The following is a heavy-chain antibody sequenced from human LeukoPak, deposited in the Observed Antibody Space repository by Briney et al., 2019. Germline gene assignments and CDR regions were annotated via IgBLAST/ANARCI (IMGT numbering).Heavy chain of an antibody. CDR3: AREGSGWSLIYFDY. CDR1: GGSISSGSYY. D-gene: IGHD6-19*01. J-gene: IGHJ4*02. CDR2: IYTSGST. Sequence: SQTLSLTCTVSGGSISSGSYYWSWIRQPAGKGLEWIGRIYTSGSTNYNPSLKSRVTISVDTSKNQFSLKLSSVTAADTAVYYCAREGSGWSLIYFDYWGQGTLVTVSS. V-gene: IGHV4-61*02.